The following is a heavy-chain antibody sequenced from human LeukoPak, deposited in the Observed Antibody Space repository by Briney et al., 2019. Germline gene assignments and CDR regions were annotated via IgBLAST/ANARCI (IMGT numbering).Heavy chain of an antibody. Sequence: ASVKVSCKTSGYTFTGYYMHWVRQAPGQGLEWMGWINSNTSATSYSQTFQGRVSMTRDTCISTAYMELSRLTFDDTAIYYCARGVDGLDYWGQGTLVTVSS. CDR1: GYTFTGYY. V-gene: IGHV1-2*02. CDR2: INSNTSAT. D-gene: IGHD5-12*01. J-gene: IGHJ4*02. CDR3: ARGVDGLDY.